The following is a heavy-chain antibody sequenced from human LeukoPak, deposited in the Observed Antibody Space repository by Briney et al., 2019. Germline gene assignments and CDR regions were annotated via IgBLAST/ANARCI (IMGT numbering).Heavy chain of an antibody. Sequence: SETLSLTCTVSGGSISSYYWSWIRQPPGKGLEWIGYIYYSGSTNYNPSLKSRVTTSVDTSKNQSSLKLSSVTAADTAVYYCARQFGELYFDYWGQGTLVTVSS. CDR2: IYYSGST. J-gene: IGHJ4*02. CDR3: ARQFGELYFDY. V-gene: IGHV4-59*08. CDR1: GGSISSYY. D-gene: IGHD3-10*01.